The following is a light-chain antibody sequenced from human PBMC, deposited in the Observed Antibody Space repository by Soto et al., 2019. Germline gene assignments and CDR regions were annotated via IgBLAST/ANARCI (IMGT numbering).Light chain of an antibody. V-gene: IGKV3-20*01. CDR2: GIS. CDR3: QQYVTSSPRT. Sequence: ETVLTQSPGTPALSPGERATLSCRASHTISSSYLAWYQQKPGQAPRLLMYGISRRATGIPDRFSGSGSGTDFTLTITRLEPEDFAVYYCQQYVTSSPRTFGQGTKVEIK. J-gene: IGKJ1*01. CDR1: HTISSSY.